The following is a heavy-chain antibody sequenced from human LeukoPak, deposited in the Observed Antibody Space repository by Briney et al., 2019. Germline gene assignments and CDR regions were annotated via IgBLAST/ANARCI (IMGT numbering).Heavy chain of an antibody. D-gene: IGHD4-17*01. Sequence: GGCLRLSCAASGFTFSSYSMNWVRQAPGKGLEWVSSIISSRSYIYYADSVKGRFTISRDNAKNSLYLQMNSLRAEDTAVYYCARDRLRYGDYVSSNDAFDIWGQGTMVTVSS. CDR2: IISSRSYI. CDR1: GFTFSSYS. J-gene: IGHJ3*02. V-gene: IGHV3-21*01. CDR3: ARDRLRYGDYVSSNDAFDI.